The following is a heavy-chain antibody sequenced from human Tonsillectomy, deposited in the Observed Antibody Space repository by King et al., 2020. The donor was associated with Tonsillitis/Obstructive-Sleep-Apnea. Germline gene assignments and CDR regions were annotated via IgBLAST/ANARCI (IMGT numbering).Heavy chain of an antibody. J-gene: IGHJ4*02. CDR2: IWYDGSNK. CDR3: ARGRATSGWPDYFDY. V-gene: IGHV3-33*01. D-gene: IGHD6-19*01. CDR1: GFTFITYG. Sequence: VQLVESGGGVVQPGRSLRLSCAASGFTFITYGMHWVRQAPGKGLQWVAVIWYDGSNKYYADSVKGRFTISRDNSKNTLYLQMNSLRAEDTAVYYCARGRATSGWPDYFDYWGQGTRVTVSS.